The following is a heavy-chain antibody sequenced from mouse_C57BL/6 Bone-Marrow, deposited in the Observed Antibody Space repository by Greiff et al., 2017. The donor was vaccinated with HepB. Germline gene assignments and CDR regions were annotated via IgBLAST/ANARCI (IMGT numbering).Heavy chain of an antibody. CDR2: IDPENGDT. CDR3: ASSGAAY. Sequence: VQLQQSGAELVKPGASVKLSCTASGFNIKDYYMHWVKQRTEQGLEWIGSIDPENGDTKYDPKFQGKATITADTSSNTAYLQLSSLPSEDTAICYCASSGAAYWGQGTLVTVSA. J-gene: IGHJ3*01. V-gene: IGHV14-2*01. CDR1: GFNIKDYY. D-gene: IGHD4-1*01.